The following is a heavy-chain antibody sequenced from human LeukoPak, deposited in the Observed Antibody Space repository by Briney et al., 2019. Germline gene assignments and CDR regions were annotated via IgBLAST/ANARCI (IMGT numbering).Heavy chain of an antibody. CDR1: GFAFSSYA. D-gene: IGHD2-15*01. CDR3: ASLQRSVVVAAAFDY. Sequence: PGGSLRLSCAASGFAFSSYAMHWVRQAPGKGLEWVADISYNGSNKYYADSVKGRFTISRDNSKNTLYLQMNSLRAEDTAVYDCASLQRSVVVAAAFDYWGQGTLVTVSS. J-gene: IGHJ4*02. V-gene: IGHV3-30*04. CDR2: ISYNGSNK.